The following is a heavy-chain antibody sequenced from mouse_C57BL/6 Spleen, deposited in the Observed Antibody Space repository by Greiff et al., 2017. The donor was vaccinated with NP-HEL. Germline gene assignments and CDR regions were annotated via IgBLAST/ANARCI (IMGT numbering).Heavy chain of an antibody. V-gene: IGHV1-19*01. Sequence: VQLQQSGPVLVKPGASVKMSCKASGYTFTDYYMNWVKQSHGKSLEWIGVINPYNGGTSYNQKFKGKATLTVDKPSSTAYMELNSLTSEDSAVYYCARGGFTTVVAPYYAMDYWGQGTSVTVSS. CDR2: INPYNGGT. J-gene: IGHJ4*01. D-gene: IGHD1-1*01. CDR3: ARGGFTTVVAPYYAMDY. CDR1: GYTFTDYY.